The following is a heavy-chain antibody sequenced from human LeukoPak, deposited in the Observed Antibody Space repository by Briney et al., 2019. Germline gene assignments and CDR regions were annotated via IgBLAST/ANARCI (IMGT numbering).Heavy chain of an antibody. J-gene: IGHJ4*02. CDR1: GFTFINYG. CDR3: AKERRFAAAVQSGLVDY. CDR2: VSDDGSNK. Sequence: GRSLRLSCAASGFTFINYGMHWVRQAPGKGLEWGAVVSDDGSNKHYADSVKGRFTISRDNSKNTLALQMNSLRGEDTAVYYCAKERRFAAAVQSGLVDYWGQGTVVTVSS. D-gene: IGHD6-13*01. V-gene: IGHV3-30*18.